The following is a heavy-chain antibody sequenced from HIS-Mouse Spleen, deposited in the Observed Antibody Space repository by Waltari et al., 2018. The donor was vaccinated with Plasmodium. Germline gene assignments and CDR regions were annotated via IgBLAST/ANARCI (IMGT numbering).Heavy chain of an antibody. CDR3: ARDWGQLGIDY. Sequence: QVQLQESGPGLVTPSATMSPTCTVPGGSISSYYCCWIRQPAGQGLEWIGRIYTARSTNYNPSLKSRVTMSVDTSKNQFSLKLSSVTAADTAVYYCARDWGQLGIDYWGQGTLVTVSS. J-gene: IGHJ4*02. CDR2: IYTARST. CDR1: GGSISSYY. D-gene: IGHD7-27*01. V-gene: IGHV4-4*07.